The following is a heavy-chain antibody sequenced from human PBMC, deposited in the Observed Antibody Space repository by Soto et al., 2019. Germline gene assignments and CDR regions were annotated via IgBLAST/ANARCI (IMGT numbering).Heavy chain of an antibody. J-gene: IGHJ6*02. CDR1: GYSFTSYW. V-gene: IGHV5-51*01. D-gene: IGHD1-7*01. Sequence: GEALKISCKGSGYSFTSYWIGWVRQMPGKGLEWMGIIYPGDSDTRYSPSFQGQVTISADKSISTAYLQWSSLKASDTAMYYCARLKLEYNWNYGNYGMDVWGQGTTVTVSS. CDR2: IYPGDSDT. CDR3: ARLKLEYNWNYGNYGMDV.